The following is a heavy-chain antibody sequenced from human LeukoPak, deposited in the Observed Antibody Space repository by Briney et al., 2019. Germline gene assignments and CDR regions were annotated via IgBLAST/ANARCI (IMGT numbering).Heavy chain of an antibody. Sequence: ASVKVSCKASGYTFTNYDINWVRPATGQGPEWMGWMSPNSGNTGYAQNFQGRVTMTSDTSISTAYMELSSLRSEDTAVYYCARSPPNWGFDYWGQGILVTVSS. D-gene: IGHD7-27*01. V-gene: IGHV1-8*01. CDR1: GYTFTNYD. CDR3: ARSPPNWGFDY. CDR2: MSPNSGNT. J-gene: IGHJ4*02.